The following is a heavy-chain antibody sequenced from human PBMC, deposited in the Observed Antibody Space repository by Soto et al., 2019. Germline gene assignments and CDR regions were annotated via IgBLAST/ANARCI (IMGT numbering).Heavy chain of an antibody. V-gene: IGHV3-23*01. Sequence: GGSLRLSCAASGFIFTTYAMNWVRQAPGKGLEWVSAISSSGGTTFYAESVRGRFTISRDNSINTLYLQMSSLRTEDTAVYYCAHPRGYGVFDAVDIWGQGTMVTVSS. CDR3: AHPRGYGVFDAVDI. CDR2: ISSSGGTT. J-gene: IGHJ3*02. CDR1: GFIFTTYA. D-gene: IGHD4-17*01.